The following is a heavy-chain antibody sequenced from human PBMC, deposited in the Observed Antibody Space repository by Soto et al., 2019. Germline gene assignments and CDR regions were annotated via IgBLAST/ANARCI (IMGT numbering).Heavy chain of an antibody. Sequence: SETLSLTCTVSGGSISSSSYYWGWIRQPPGKGLEWIGSIYYSGSTYYNPSLKSRVTISVDTAKNQFSLKLSSVTAADTAVYYCARSKGDIVVVVASYYFDYWGQGTLVTVSS. CDR1: GGSISSSSYY. J-gene: IGHJ4*02. CDR3: ARSKGDIVVVVASYYFDY. D-gene: IGHD2-15*01. V-gene: IGHV4-39*01. CDR2: IYYSGST.